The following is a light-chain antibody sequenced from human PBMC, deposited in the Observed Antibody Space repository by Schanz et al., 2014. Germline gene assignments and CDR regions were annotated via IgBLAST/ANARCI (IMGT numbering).Light chain of an antibody. CDR3: QQLNSYPLT. V-gene: IGKV1-9*01. Sequence: IQLTQSPSSLSASVGDRVTITCRASQGISSHLAWYQQKPGKAPKLLIYGASTLQIGVPSRFSGSGSGTDFTFTISSLQPEDIATYYCQQLNSYPLTFGGGTKVEIK. J-gene: IGKJ4*01. CDR2: GAS. CDR1: QGISSH.